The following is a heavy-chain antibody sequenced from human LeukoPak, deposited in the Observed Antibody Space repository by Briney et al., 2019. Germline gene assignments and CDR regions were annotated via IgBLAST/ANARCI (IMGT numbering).Heavy chain of an antibody. CDR2: IYPGDSDT. CDR1: GYSFTSYW. D-gene: IGHD3-10*01. CDR3: ARLVLLWFGESPGVWD. V-gene: IGHV5-51*01. Sequence: GESLKISCKGSGYSFTSYWIGWVRQMPGKGLEWMGIIYPGDSDTRYSPSFQGQVTISADKSISTAYLQWSSLKASDTAMYYCARLVLLWFGESPGVWDWGQGTLVTVSS. J-gene: IGHJ4*02.